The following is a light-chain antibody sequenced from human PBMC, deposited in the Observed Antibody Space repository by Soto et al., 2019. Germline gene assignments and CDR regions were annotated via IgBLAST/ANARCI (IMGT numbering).Light chain of an antibody. CDR1: QIVTGN. CDR2: DAS. V-gene: IGKV3D-15*01. CDR3: QQYNNWPPG. Sequence: EVVLTQSPGTLSLSPGEGATLSCSASQIVTGNYLAWYQQKPDQAPSLLMYDASTRATGIPDRFSGSGSGTEFTLTLSSLQSEDFAVYYCQQYNNWPPGFGQGTKVDIK. J-gene: IGKJ1*01.